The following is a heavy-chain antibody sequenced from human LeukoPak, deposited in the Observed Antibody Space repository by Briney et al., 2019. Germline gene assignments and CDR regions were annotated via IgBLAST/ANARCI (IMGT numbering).Heavy chain of an antibody. Sequence: SETLSLTCTVSGGSISSGSYYWSWIRQPAGKGLEWIGRIYTSGSTNYNPSLKSRVTISVDTSKNQCSLKLSSVTAADTAVYYCARVGSNYYYMDVWGKGTTVTVSS. CDR2: IYTSGST. J-gene: IGHJ6*03. V-gene: IGHV4-61*02. CDR1: GGSISSGSYY. CDR3: ARVGSNYYYMDV. D-gene: IGHD1-26*01.